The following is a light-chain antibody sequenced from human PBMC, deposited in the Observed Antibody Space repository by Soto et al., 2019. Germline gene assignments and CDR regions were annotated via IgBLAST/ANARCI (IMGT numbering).Light chain of an antibody. CDR3: QQYGSSIT. CDR1: QSISSY. J-gene: IGKJ5*01. Sequence: EVVLTQSPDTLSLPPGERATLSCRASQSISSYLAWYQQKPGQAPRLLIYGASSRATGIPDRFSGSGSGTDFTLTISRLEPEDFAVYNWQQYGSSITFGQGTRLEI. V-gene: IGKV3-20*01. CDR2: GAS.